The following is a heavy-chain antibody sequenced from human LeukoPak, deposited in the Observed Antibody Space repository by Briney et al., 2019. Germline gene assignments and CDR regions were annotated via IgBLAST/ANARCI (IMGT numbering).Heavy chain of an antibody. CDR2: IYHSGGT. V-gene: IGHV4-38-2*02. CDR1: GYSISSGYY. CDR3: ARDRPPYYYDSSGYPVNDAFDI. D-gene: IGHD3-22*01. Sequence: SETLSLTCTVSGYSISSGYYWGWIRQPPGKGLEWIGSIYHSGGTYYNPSLRSRVTISVDMSKNQFSLKLRSLTAADTAVYYCARDRPPYYYDSSGYPVNDAFDIWGQGTMVTVSS. J-gene: IGHJ3*02.